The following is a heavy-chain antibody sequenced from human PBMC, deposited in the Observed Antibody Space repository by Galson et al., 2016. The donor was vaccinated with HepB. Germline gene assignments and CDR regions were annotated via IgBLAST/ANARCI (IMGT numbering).Heavy chain of an antibody. D-gene: IGHD2-15*01. J-gene: IGHJ1*01. CDR2: ISGSGGTT. CDR1: GFTFSSYA. CDR3: AKGAYSLPENFQH. Sequence: SLRLSCAASGFTFSSYAMDWVRQPPGKGLEWVSSISGSGGTTYYADSLKGRFTISRDNSKSTLYLRMNSLRAKDTAVYYCAKGAYSLPENFQHWGQGTLVTVSS. V-gene: IGHV3-23*01.